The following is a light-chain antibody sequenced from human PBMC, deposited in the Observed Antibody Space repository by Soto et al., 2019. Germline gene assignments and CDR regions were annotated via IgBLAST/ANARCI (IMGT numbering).Light chain of an antibody. CDR3: ASYSPTSTLI. V-gene: IGLV2-14*03. CDR2: DVS. CDR1: SSDVGGYKY. Sequence: QSVPTQPASVSGSPGQSITISCTGTSSDVGGYKYVSWYQQHPGKAPRLMIYDVSDRPSGTSNRFSGSKSGNTASLTISGLQAEDEADYYCASYSPTSTLIFGGGTKVTVL. J-gene: IGLJ2*01.